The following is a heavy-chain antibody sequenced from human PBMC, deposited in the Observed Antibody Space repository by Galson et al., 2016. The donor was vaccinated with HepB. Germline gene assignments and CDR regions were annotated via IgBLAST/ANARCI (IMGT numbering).Heavy chain of an antibody. CDR1: DGSISSSSFS. CDR3: ARAGLGTKASFDY. D-gene: IGHD1-7*01. CDR2: VYRGRT. J-gene: IGHJ4*02. Sequence: SETLSLTCTVSDGSISSSSFSWGWIRQPPGKGLEWIGTVYRGRTDYNPSLEGRVTITVGMSTDLLYLKLTPLTAADTAGYSCARAGLGTKASFDYWGQGTLVAVSS. V-gene: IGHV4-39*01.